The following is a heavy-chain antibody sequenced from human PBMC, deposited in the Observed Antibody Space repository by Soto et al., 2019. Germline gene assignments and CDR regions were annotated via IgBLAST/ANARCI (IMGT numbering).Heavy chain of an antibody. CDR2: IYPGDSDA. CDR3: ARYSGFSGYNLLHGRHYFDY. Sequence: RGESLKISCKGSGYSFSLYWIGWVRQMPGKGLESMGIIYPGDSDARYSPSFQGQVTITVDKSTTTAYLQWSSLKASDTAMYYCARYSGFSGYNLLHGRHYFDYWGPGTLVTVSS. V-gene: IGHV5-51*01. D-gene: IGHD5-12*01. J-gene: IGHJ4*02. CDR1: GYSFSLYW.